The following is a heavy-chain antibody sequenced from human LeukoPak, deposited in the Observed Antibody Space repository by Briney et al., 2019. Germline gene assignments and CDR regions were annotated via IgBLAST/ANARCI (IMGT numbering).Heavy chain of an antibody. CDR1: GFTSSSYG. V-gene: IGHV3-30*02. J-gene: IGHJ4*02. CDR3: AKRGTIAAAGYYFDY. Sequence: GGSLRLSCAASGFTSSSYGMHWVRQAPGKGLEWVAFIRYDGSNKYYADSVKGRFTISRDNSKNTLYLQMNSLRAEDTAVYYCAKRGTIAAAGYYFDYWGQGTLVTVSS. D-gene: IGHD6-13*01. CDR2: IRYDGSNK.